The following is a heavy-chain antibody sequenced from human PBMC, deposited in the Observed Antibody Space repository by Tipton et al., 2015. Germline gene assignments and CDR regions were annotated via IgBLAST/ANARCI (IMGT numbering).Heavy chain of an antibody. D-gene: IGHD3-16*01. CDR2: IIPIFGTT. V-gene: IGHV1-69*13. CDR3: ARDGMITFGGVMDV. J-gene: IGHJ6*02. Sequence: QLVQSGAEVKKPGASVKVSCKASGGTFSSYAITWVRQAPGQGLEWMGGIIPIFGTTNYAQKFEDRVTVTADESTTTAYMELSSLRSEDTAVYYCARDGMITFGGVMDVWGQGTTVTVSS. CDR1: GGTFSSYA.